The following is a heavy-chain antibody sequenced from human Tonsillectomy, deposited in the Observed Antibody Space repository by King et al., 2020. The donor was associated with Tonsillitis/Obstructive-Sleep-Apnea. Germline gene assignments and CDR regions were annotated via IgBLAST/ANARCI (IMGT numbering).Heavy chain of an antibody. D-gene: IGHD2-15*01. J-gene: IGHJ5*02. CDR2: INHIGGT. CDR1: VGSFSGYY. CDR3: AVVRVIVVVVTNNWFDP. Sequence: VQLQQWGAGLLKPSETLSLTCAVYVGSFSGYYWNWIRQPPGKGLEWIGEINHIGGTNYNPSLKSRVAISVDTSKNQFSLKLSSVTAAATAVYYCAVVRVIVVVVTNNWFDPWGQGTLVTVSS. V-gene: IGHV4-34*01.